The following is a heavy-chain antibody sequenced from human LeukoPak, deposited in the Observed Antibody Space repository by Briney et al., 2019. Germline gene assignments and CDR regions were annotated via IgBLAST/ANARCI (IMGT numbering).Heavy chain of an antibody. D-gene: IGHD3-22*01. J-gene: IGHJ4*02. CDR3: AKDHYYDSSGCFDY. CDR1: GFTFSRFA. V-gene: IGHV3-23*01. CDR2: ISYNGGSR. Sequence: GGSLRLSCAASGFTFSRFAINWVRQAPGKGLEWVSGISYNGGSRFYADSVKGRFTISRDNSKNTVFLQMNSLRAEDTAVYYCAKDHYYDSSGCFDYWGQGTLVTVSS.